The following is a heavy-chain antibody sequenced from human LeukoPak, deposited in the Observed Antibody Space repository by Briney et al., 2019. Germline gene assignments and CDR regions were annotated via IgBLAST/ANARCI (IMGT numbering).Heavy chain of an antibody. Sequence: ASVKVSCKASGYTFTGYYMHWVRQAPGQRLEWMGWINAGNGNTKYSQKFQGRVTITRDTSASTAYMELSSLRSEDTAVYYCARTPSPRQWLVRSWFDPWGQGTLVTVSS. D-gene: IGHD6-19*01. CDR2: INAGNGNT. CDR3: ARTPSPRQWLVRSWFDP. V-gene: IGHV1-3*01. CDR1: GYTFTGYY. J-gene: IGHJ5*02.